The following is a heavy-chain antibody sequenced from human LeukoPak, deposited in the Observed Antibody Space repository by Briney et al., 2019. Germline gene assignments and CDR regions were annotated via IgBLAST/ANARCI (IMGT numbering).Heavy chain of an antibody. CDR3: AKGKRSGLVCSAIDH. CDR1: GFTFDDYA. Sequence: PGRSLRLSCAASGFTFDDYAMHWVRQAPGKGLEWVSGVTWNSGIIVYADSVKGRFTVSRDNARNSLFLEMTSLRGDDTALYYCAKGKRSGLVCSAIDHWGQGTLVSVSS. D-gene: IGHD3/OR15-3a*01. J-gene: IGHJ4*02. V-gene: IGHV3-9*01. CDR2: VTWNSGII.